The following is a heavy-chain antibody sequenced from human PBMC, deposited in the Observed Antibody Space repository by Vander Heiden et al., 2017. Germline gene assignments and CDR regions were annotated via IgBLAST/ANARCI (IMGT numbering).Heavy chain of an antibody. V-gene: IGHV3-23*01. CDR2: ISGSGGST. Sequence: EVQMLESGGGLGQPGGSVNPSCAASGFNCTRSAMSWVRQAPGKGLEWVSAISGSGGSTYYADSVKGRFTISRDNSKNTLYLQMNSLRAEDTAVYYCAKSAAAGPTVDYYYGMDVWGQGTTVTVSS. CDR1: GFNCTRSA. J-gene: IGHJ6*02. D-gene: IGHD6-13*01. CDR3: AKSAAAGPTVDYYYGMDV.